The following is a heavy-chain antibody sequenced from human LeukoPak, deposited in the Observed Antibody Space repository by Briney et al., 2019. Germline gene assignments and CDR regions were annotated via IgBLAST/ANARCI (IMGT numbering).Heavy chain of an antibody. Sequence: AGGSLRLSCAASGFTFSSYWMSWVRQAPGKGLQWVANIKQDGSEKYYVDSVKGRFTISRDNAKNSLYLQMNSLRAEDTAVYYCASGRVVPAAPIYYMDVWGKGTTVTISS. J-gene: IGHJ6*03. CDR2: IKQDGSEK. V-gene: IGHV3-7*01. D-gene: IGHD2-2*01. CDR3: ASGRVVPAAPIYYMDV. CDR1: GFTFSSYW.